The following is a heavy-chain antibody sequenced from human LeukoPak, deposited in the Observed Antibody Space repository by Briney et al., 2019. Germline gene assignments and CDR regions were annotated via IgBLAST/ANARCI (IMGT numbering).Heavy chain of an antibody. J-gene: IGHJ4*02. CDR2: ISRSATTI. D-gene: IGHD4-23*01. Sequence: GGSLRLSCEVSGFSFSSYEMNWVRQAPGKGLEWVSYISRSATTISYADSVKGRFTISRDNAKNSLYLQMNSLRAEDTAVYYCAKGTTVVMYYFDYWGQGTLVTVSS. V-gene: IGHV3-48*03. CDR3: AKGTTVVMYYFDY. CDR1: GFSFSSYE.